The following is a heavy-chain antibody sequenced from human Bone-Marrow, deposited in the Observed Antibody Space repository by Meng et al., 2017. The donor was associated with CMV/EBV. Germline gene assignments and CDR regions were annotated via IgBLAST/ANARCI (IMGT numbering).Heavy chain of an antibody. V-gene: IGHV3-30*02. Sequence: GESLKISCVASGFSFGDAWMSWVRQAPGKGLEWVAFIRYDGSNKYCADSVKGRFTISRDNSKNTLYLQMNSLRAEDTAVYYCAKGDIVVVPAALIERAFDIWGQGTMVTVSS. CDR3: AKGDIVVVPAALIERAFDI. CDR1: GFSFGDAW. J-gene: IGHJ3*02. D-gene: IGHD2-2*01. CDR2: IRYDGSNK.